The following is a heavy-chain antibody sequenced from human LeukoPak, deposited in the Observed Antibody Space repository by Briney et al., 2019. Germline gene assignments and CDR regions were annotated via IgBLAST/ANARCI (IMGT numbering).Heavy chain of an antibody. Sequence: PGGSLRLSCAASGFTFSDHYMDWVRQPPGKGLEWIGYISYSGNTNYNPSLKSRVTISVDTSKNQFSLKLTSVTAADTAVYYCARFWSSGWYVDYWGQGTLVTVSS. V-gene: IGHV4-59*11. CDR2: ISYSGNT. J-gene: IGHJ4*02. CDR1: GFTFSDHY. CDR3: ARFWSSGWYVDY. D-gene: IGHD6-19*01.